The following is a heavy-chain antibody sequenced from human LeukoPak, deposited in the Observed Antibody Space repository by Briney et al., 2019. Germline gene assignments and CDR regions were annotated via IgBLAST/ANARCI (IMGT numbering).Heavy chain of an antibody. Sequence: ETLSLTCSVSGASINSHYWTWIRQPAGKGLEWIGRIYISGSTNYSPSLKSRVTISVDTSKNQFSLELRSVTATDTAVYYCARPGSSGWYLYYFDYWGQGTLVTVSS. V-gene: IGHV4-4*07. CDR1: GASINSHY. J-gene: IGHJ4*02. CDR2: IYISGST. CDR3: ARPGSSGWYLYYFDY. D-gene: IGHD6-19*01.